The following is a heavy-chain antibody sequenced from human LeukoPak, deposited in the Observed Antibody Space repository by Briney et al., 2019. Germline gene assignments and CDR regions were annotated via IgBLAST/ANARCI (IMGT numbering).Heavy chain of an antibody. CDR3: ARPNTEATGYFFDF. CDR2: INTYGGST. V-gene: IGHV1-18*01. D-gene: IGHD1-1*01. CDR1: GYTFISYG. J-gene: IGHJ4*02. Sequence: ASVKVSCKASGYTFISYGVSWVRQAPGQGLEWMGWINTYGGSTNYAQNLQGRVTVTTDTSTSTVYMEMRSLRSAATAVYYCARPNTEATGYFFDFWGQGTLVTVSS.